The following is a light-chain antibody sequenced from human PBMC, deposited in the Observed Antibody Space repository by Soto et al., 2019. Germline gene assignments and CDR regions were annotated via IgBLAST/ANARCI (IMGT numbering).Light chain of an antibody. J-gene: IGKJ3*01. V-gene: IGKV3-20*01. CDR1: QSVSNSY. CDR2: GAS. CDR3: QQDGSSPLT. Sequence: EIVLTQSPGTLSLSPGERATLSCRASQSVSNSYLAWYQQKPGQAPRLLIYGASSRATGIPDRFSGSGSGTDFTLTISRLEPEDFAVYYCQQDGSSPLTFGPGTKVDIK.